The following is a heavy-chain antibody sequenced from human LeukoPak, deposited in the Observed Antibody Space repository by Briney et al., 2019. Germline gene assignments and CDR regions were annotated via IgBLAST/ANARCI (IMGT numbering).Heavy chain of an antibody. D-gene: IGHD3-9*01. Sequence: SQTLSLTCTVSGGSISSGDYYWSWIRQPPGKGLEWIGYIYYSGSTYYNPSLKSRVTISVDTSKNQFSLKLSSVTAADTAVYYCATGGANYDILTGLPFWAFDIWGQGTMVTVSS. CDR1: GGSISSGDYY. CDR3: ATGGANYDILTGLPFWAFDI. CDR2: IYYSGST. V-gene: IGHV4-30-4*01. J-gene: IGHJ3*02.